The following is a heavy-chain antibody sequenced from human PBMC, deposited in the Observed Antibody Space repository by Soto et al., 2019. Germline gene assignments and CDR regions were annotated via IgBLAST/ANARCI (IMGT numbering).Heavy chain of an antibody. CDR1: GGSISSYY. CDR3: ARNKGYYDILTGYYIGDFDY. J-gene: IGHJ4*02. D-gene: IGHD3-9*01. CDR2: IYYSGST. Sequence: AETLSLTCTVSGGSISSYYWSWIRQPPGKGLEWIGYIYYSGSTNYNPSLKSRVTISVDTSKNQFSLKLSSVTAADTAVYYCARNKGYYDILTGYYIGDFDYWGQGTLVTVSS. V-gene: IGHV4-59*01.